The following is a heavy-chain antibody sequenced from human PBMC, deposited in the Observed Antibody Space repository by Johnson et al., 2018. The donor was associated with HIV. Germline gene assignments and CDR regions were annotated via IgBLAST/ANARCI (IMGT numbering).Heavy chain of an antibody. V-gene: IGHV3-30*02. CDR3: AKDRGSSLEAFDI. CDR2: IWYDGSNK. CDR1: GFTFSTYG. D-gene: IGHD1-26*01. Sequence: QVQLVESGGGLIQPGGSLRLSCAASGFTFSTYGMHWARQAPGKGLEWVAVIWYDGSNKYYADYVKGRFTISRDNSKNTLYLQMNSLRAEDTAVYYCAKDRGSSLEAFDIWGQGTMVTVSS. J-gene: IGHJ3*02.